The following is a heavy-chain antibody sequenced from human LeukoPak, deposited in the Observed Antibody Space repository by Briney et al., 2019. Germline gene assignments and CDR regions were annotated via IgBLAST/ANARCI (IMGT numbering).Heavy chain of an antibody. Sequence: GGSLRLSCAASGFTFDDYTMHWVRQAPGKGLEWVSLISWDGGSTYYADSVKGRFTISRDNSKNSLYLQMNSLRTEDTALYYCAKDIQVGATTHIFDYWGQGTLVTVSS. V-gene: IGHV3-43*01. CDR3: AKDIQVGATTHIFDY. D-gene: IGHD1-26*01. CDR2: ISWDGGST. CDR1: GFTFDDYT. J-gene: IGHJ4*02.